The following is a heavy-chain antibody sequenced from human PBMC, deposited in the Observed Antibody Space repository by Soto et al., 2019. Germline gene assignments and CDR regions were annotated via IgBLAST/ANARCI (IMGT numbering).Heavy chain of an antibody. V-gene: IGHV4-59*01. CDR2: VYFSGSS. Sequence: SETLSLTCTVSAGSITSYYWSWIRQPPGKGLEWIGYVYFSGSSKYNPSLKSRITISVDRSKNQFSLKLSSVTAADTAVYYCARLGGSYAVPHFDDWGQGTLVTVSS. D-gene: IGHD1-26*01. CDR3: ARLGGSYAVPHFDD. CDR1: AGSITSYY. J-gene: IGHJ4*02.